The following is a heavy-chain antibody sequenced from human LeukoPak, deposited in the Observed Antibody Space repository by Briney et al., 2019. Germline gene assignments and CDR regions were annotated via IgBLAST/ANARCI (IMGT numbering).Heavy chain of an antibody. J-gene: IGHJ4*02. CDR3: ARERGGFYYFDY. D-gene: IGHD2-15*01. Sequence: PSETLSLTCPGSGGSIINYYWNWIRQPPGKGLEWIGQIYYSGSTNYNPSLQSRVTISVDTSKNQFSLKLSSVTAADTAIYYCARERGGFYYFDYWGLGTMVTVSS. V-gene: IGHV4-59*01. CDR1: GGSIINYY. CDR2: IYYSGST.